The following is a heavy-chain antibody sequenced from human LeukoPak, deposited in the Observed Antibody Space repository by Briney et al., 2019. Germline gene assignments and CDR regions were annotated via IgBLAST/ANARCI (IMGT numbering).Heavy chain of an antibody. V-gene: IGHV1-2*02. CDR3: ARVAYGGDFFDY. D-gene: IGHD4-23*01. Sequence: ASVKVSCKASGFTVIGHFLHWVRQAPGQGLQWMGWINRNSGDTKYGQNFQGRMTLTMDTSISTSYMELSSLTSDDTAVYHCARVAYGGDFFDYWGQGTLVTVSS. J-gene: IGHJ4*02. CDR1: GFTVIGHF. CDR2: INRNSGDT.